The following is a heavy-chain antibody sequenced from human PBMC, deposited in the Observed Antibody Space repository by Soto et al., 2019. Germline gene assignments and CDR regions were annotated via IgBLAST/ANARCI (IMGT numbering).Heavy chain of an antibody. CDR1: GFTFKNYA. V-gene: IGHV3-23*01. Sequence: GGSLRLSCVVSGFTFKNYAMAWVRQAPGKGLEWVSALSAGGGNIFYADSVKGRFTSSRDNSQNTLYLQMYSLRVEDTAVYFCAKGYGYYYYGMDVWGQGTTVTVSS. CDR3: AKGYGYYYYGMDV. J-gene: IGHJ6*02. CDR2: LSAGGGNI. D-gene: IGHD2-2*03.